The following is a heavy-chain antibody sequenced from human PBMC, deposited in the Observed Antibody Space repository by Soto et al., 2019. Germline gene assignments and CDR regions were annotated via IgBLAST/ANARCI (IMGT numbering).Heavy chain of an antibody. Sequence: GESLKISCKGSGYNFAGYWIACVRQMPGKGLELMVIIYPSDSDTRYRPSFQGQVTISADKSISSAYLQWSSLRASDTAMYYCARRRHYYYGMDVWGQGTTVTVSS. CDR2: IYPSDSDT. J-gene: IGHJ6*02. CDR3: ARRRHYYYGMDV. CDR1: GYNFAGYW. V-gene: IGHV5-51*01.